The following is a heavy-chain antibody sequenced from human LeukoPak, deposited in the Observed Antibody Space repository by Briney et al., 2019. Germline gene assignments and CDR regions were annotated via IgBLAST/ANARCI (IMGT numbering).Heavy chain of an antibody. D-gene: IGHD6-19*01. Sequence: ASVKFSCKASGYTFTGYYMHWVRQAPGQGIESMGWLNPNSGGTNYAQKFQGRVTMTRETSISTAYMELSRLRSDDTAVYYCARDRGPGIAVAGTNYYYYMDVWGKGTTVTVSS. CDR2: LNPNSGGT. CDR1: GYTFTGYY. CDR3: ARDRGPGIAVAGTNYYYYMDV. J-gene: IGHJ6*03. V-gene: IGHV1-2*02.